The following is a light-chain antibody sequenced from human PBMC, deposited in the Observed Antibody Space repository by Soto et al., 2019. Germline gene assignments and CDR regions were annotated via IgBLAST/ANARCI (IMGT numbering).Light chain of an antibody. CDR3: QSYDSSLSGSV. J-gene: IGLJ3*02. V-gene: IGLV1-40*01. CDR2: GNN. CDR1: SSNIGAGYD. Sequence: QSLLTQTPSVSGAPGQRVTISCTGSSSNIGAGYDVHWYQQLPGTAPKLLIYGNNNRPSGVPDRFSGSKSGTSASLAITGLQDEDEADYYCQSYDSSLSGSVFGGGTKLTVL.